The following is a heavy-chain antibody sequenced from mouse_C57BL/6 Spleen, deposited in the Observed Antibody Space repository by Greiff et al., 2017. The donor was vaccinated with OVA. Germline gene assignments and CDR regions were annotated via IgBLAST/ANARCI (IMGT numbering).Heavy chain of an antibody. V-gene: IGHV1-15*01. D-gene: IGHD3-2*02. Sequence: VQLQQSGAELVRPGASVTLSCKASGYTFTDYEMHWVKQTPVHGLEWIGAIDPETGGTAYNQKFTGKAILTADKSTSTAYMELRSLTSEDSAVYYCTSSGGPYAMDYWGQGTSVTVSS. CDR3: TSSGGPYAMDY. CDR2: IDPETGGT. J-gene: IGHJ4*01. CDR1: GYTFTDYE.